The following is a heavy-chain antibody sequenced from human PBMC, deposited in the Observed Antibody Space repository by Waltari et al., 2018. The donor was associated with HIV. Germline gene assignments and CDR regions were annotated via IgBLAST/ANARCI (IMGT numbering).Heavy chain of an antibody. J-gene: IGHJ4*02. V-gene: IGHV6-1*01. Sequence: QAGPRQQINSSETLSLTCGISGDSVSSNTAAWNWIRLSPSRGLEWLGRATQRSEWSFVYGASLRNRIAITADTSKNQFSLHLTSVTADDTATYFCARDGNGLDFWGQGTVVTISS. D-gene: IGHD2-8*01. CDR3: ARDGNGLDF. CDR2: ATQRSEWSF. CDR1: GDSVSSNTAA.